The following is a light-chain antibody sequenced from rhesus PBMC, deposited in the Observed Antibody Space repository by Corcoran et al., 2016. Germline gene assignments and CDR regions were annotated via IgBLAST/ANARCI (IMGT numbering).Light chain of an antibody. V-gene: IGLV2-32*02. CDR2: EVS. CDR1: SSDIGGYNY. Sequence: QAALTQPRSVPGSPGQSVSISCTGTSSDIGGYNYVSWYQQHPGTAPKLMIYEVSKRPSGVSDRFSGSKSGNTASLTISGLQAEDEAEDYCSSYGGSNTYYIFGAGTRLTVL. J-gene: IGLJ1*01. CDR3: SSYGGSNTYYI.